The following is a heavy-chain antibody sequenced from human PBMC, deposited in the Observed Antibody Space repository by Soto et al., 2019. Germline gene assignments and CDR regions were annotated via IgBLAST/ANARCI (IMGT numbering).Heavy chain of an antibody. CDR1: GFMFSSYT. D-gene: IGHD2-2*01. CDR2: VSFRGDI. Sequence: GGSLRLSCTASGFMFSSYTMNWVRQAPGKGLEWVSSVSFRGDIYYADSLEGRFTTSRDDAENSLYLQMNSLRAEDTAVYYCARGCSSASCYYYWGQGTLVTVSS. CDR3: ARGCSSASCYYY. J-gene: IGHJ4*02. V-gene: IGHV3-21*01.